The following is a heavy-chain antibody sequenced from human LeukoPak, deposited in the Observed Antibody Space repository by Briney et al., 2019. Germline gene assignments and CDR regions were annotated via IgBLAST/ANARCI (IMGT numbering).Heavy chain of an antibody. D-gene: IGHD2-2*01. J-gene: IGHJ5*02. CDR1: GFTFSSYG. V-gene: IGHV3-30*02. CDR2: IRYDGSNK. CDR3: AKDWAGCSSTSCLDP. Sequence: PGGSLRLSCAASGFTFSSYGMHWVRQAPGKGLEWVAFIRYDGSNKYYADSVKGRFTISRDNSKNTLYLQMNSLRAEDTAVYYCAKDWAGCSSTSCLDPWGQGTLVTVSS.